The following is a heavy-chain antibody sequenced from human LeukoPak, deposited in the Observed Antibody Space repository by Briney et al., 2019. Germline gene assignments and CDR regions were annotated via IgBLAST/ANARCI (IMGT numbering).Heavy chain of an antibody. D-gene: IGHD1-26*01. CDR2: INHSGST. V-gene: IGHV4-34*01. CDR1: GGSFSSYY. J-gene: IGHJ6*02. Sequence: SETLSLTCAVYGGSFSSYYWSWIRQPPGKGLEWLGEINHSGSTNYNPSLKSRVTISVDTSKNQFSLKLSSVTAADTAVYYCARGDVGATLDFYYFDMDVWGRGTTVTVSS. CDR3: ARGDVGATLDFYYFDMDV.